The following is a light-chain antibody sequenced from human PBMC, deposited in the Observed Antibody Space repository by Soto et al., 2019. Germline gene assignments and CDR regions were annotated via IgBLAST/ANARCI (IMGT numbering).Light chain of an antibody. Sequence: EIVLTQSPGTLSLSPGERATLFCRASQGVSSRYLAWYQQNPGQAPSLLIYGASSRATGIPDRFSGSGSGTDFTLTISRLEPEDFAVYFCQQYCSSPITFGQGTRLEIK. V-gene: IGKV3-20*01. CDR3: QQYCSSPIT. CDR1: QGVSSRY. CDR2: GAS. J-gene: IGKJ5*01.